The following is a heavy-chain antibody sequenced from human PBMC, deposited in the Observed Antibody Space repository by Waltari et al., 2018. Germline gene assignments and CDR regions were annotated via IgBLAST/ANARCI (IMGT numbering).Heavy chain of an antibody. CDR3: ARQCKGYNYGLGDYYYYGMDV. J-gene: IGHJ6*02. V-gene: IGHV4-39*01. CDR1: AGSISSSYYY. CDR2: IYYSGTT. D-gene: IGHD5-18*01. Sequence: QLQLQESGPGLVKPSETLSLTCTVSAGSISSSYYYWGWLRQPPGKGLEWIGSIYYSGTTYYNPSLKSRVTISVDTSKNQFSLKLSSVTAADTAMYYCARQCKGYNYGLGDYYYYGMDVWGQGTTVTVSS.